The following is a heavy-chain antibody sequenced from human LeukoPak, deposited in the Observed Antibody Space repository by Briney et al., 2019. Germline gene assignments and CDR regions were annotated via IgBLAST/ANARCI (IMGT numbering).Heavy chain of an antibody. V-gene: IGHV1-46*01. CDR3: ARGPSTVTPFDY. Sequence: PRASVKVSYKASGYTFTSYYMHWVRQAPGQGLEWMGIINPSGGSTSYAQKFQGRVTMTRDMSTSTVYMELSSLRSEDTAVYYCARGPSTVTPFDYWGQGTLVTVSS. CDR2: INPSGGST. D-gene: IGHD4-11*01. J-gene: IGHJ4*02. CDR1: GYTFTSYY.